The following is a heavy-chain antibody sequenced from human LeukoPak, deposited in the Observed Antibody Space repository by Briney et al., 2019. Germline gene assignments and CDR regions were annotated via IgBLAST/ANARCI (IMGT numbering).Heavy chain of an antibody. V-gene: IGHV3-23*01. D-gene: IGHD4-17*01. CDR3: AKDSGDYVGWFDP. J-gene: IGHJ5*02. CDR2: ISGSGGST. Sequence: PGGSLRLSCAASGFTFSSYAMSWVRQAPGKGLEWVSAISGSGGSTYYADSVKGRFTISRDNSKKTLYLQMNSLRAEDTALYLCAKDSGDYVGWFDPWGQGTLVTVSS. CDR1: GFTFSSYA.